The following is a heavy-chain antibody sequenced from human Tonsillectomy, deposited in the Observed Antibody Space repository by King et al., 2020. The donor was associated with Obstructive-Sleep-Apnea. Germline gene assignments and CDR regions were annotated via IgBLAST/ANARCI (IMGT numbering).Heavy chain of an antibody. CDR1: GYTLTELS. Sequence: QLVQSGAEVKKPGASVKVSCKVSGYTLTELSMHWVRQAPGKGLEWMGGFDPEDSETIYAQKFQGRITLTEDTSTDTAYMEVSSLRSEDTAVYYCATMSGYETFDALESWGQGTMVSVSS. CDR3: ATMSGYETFDALES. D-gene: IGHD5-12*01. V-gene: IGHV1-24*01. J-gene: IGHJ3*02. CDR2: FDPEDSET.